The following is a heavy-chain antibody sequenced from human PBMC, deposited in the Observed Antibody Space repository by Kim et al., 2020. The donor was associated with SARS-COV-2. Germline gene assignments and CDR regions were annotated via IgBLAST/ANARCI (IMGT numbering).Heavy chain of an antibody. CDR2: IYTSGST. CDR3: ARSRGVGFGVVDV. Sequence: SETLSLTCTVSGGSISSGSYYWSWIRQPAGKGLEWIGRIYTSGSTNYNPSLKSRVTISVDTSKNQFSLKLSSVTAADTAVYYCARSRGVGFGVVDVWGQGTTVTVSS. V-gene: IGHV4-61*02. J-gene: IGHJ6*02. CDR1: GGSISSGSYY. D-gene: IGHD3-3*01.